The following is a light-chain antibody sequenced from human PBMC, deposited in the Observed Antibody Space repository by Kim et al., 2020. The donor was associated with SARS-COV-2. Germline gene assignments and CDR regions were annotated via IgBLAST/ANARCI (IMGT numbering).Light chain of an antibody. CDR2: NGS. Sequence: PGESAPLSCRASQSVSGYLVWYQQKPGQAPRLFIVNGSQRATGIPARFSGSWSGTDFTLTISSLEPEDFAVYYCQQRNNWPFTFGEGTKVDIK. CDR1: QSVSGY. J-gene: IGKJ4*01. CDR3: QQRNNWPFT. V-gene: IGKV3-11*01.